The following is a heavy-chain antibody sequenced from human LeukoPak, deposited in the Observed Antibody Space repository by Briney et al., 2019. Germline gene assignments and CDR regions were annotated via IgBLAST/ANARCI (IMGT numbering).Heavy chain of an antibody. CDR1: GYSFTNYW. J-gene: IGHJ4*02. Sequence: GESLKISCTGSGYSFTNYWIGWVRQMPGKGLECMGIIYPGDSDARYSPSFQGQVTISADKSISTAYLQWSSLKASDTAMYYCARREGGWYLDYWGQGTLVAVSS. CDR2: IYPGDSDA. V-gene: IGHV5-51*01. CDR3: ARREGGWYLDY. D-gene: IGHD6-19*01.